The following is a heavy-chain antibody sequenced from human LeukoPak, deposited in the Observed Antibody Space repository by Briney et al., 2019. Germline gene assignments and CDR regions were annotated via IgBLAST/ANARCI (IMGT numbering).Heavy chain of an antibody. CDR1: GYSFTSYW. J-gene: IGHJ6*02. V-gene: IGHV5-51*01. CDR3: ARSRTPDYYYYYGMDV. CDR2: IYPGDSDT. Sequence: GESLKISCKGSGYSFTSYWIGWVRQMPGKGLEWMGIIYPGDSDTRYSPSFQGQVTISADKSISTVYLQWSSLKASDTAMYYCARSRTPDYYYYYGMDVWGQGTTVTVSS.